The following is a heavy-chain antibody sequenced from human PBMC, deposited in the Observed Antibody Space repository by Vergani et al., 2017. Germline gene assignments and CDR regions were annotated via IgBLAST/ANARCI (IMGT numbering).Heavy chain of an antibody. D-gene: IGHD2-15*01. CDR1: GYTFTSYA. V-gene: IGHV1-18*01. CDR2: ISAYNGNT. Sequence: QVQLVQSGSELKKPGASVKVSCKASGYTFTSYATNWVRQAPGQGLEWMGWISAYNGNTNYAQKLKGRVTMTTDTSTSTACMELRSLRSDDTAVYYCAREVNEWRLGYGSGGSCYRGYYFDYWGQGTLVTVSS. CDR3: AREVNEWRLGYGSGGSCYRGYYFDY. J-gene: IGHJ4*02.